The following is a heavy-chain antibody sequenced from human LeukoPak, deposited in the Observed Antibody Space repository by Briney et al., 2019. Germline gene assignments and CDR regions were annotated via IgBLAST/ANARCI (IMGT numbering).Heavy chain of an antibody. CDR1: GGTFSSYA. Sequence: SVKVSCKASGGTFSSYAISWVRQAPGQGLEWMGGTIPIFGTANYAQKFQGRVTITADESTSTAYMELSSLRSEDTAVYYCARGGYRAGYMDVWGKGTTVTVSS. V-gene: IGHV1-69*01. CDR3: ARGGYRAGYMDV. CDR2: TIPIFGTA. D-gene: IGHD1-1*01. J-gene: IGHJ6*03.